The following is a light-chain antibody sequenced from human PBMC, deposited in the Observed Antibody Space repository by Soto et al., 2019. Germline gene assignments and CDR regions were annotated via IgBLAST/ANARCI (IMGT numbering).Light chain of an antibody. CDR3: SSYTSSSTLEWV. CDR1: SSDVGGYNY. J-gene: IGLJ3*02. CDR2: EVS. V-gene: IGLV2-14*01. Sequence: QSALTQPASVSGSPGQSITISCTGTSSDVGGYNYVSWYQQHPGKAPKLMIYEVSNRPSGVSNRCAGSKSVNTASLTISGLQAEDEADYYCSSYTSSSTLEWVFGGVTKLTV.